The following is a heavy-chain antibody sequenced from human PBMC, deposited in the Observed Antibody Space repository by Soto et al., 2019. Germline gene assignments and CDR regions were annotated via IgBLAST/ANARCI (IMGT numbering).Heavy chain of an antibody. V-gene: IGHV4-34*01. CDR2: INHSGST. CDR1: GGSFSGYY. D-gene: IGHD6-13*01. J-gene: IGHJ5*02. Sequence: SETLSLTCAVYGGSFSGYYWSWIRQPPGKGLEWIGEINHSGSTNYNPSLKSRVTISVDTSKNQFSLKLSSVTAADTAVYYCARVLAAAGIWRYSNWFDPWGQGTLVTVSS. CDR3: ARVLAAAGIWRYSNWFDP.